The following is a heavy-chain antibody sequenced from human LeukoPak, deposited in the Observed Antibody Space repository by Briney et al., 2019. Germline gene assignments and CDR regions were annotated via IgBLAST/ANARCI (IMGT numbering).Heavy chain of an antibody. J-gene: IGHJ5*02. Sequence: SETLSLTCTVSGGSISSSSYYWGWIRQPPGKGLEWIGSIYYSGSTYYNPSLKSRVTISVDRSKNQFSLKLTSVTAADTAVYYCAKGGPEASAGLSWFDPWGQGTLVTVSS. CDR3: AKGGPEASAGLSWFDP. CDR1: GGSISSSSYY. CDR2: IYYSGST. D-gene: IGHD1-14*01. V-gene: IGHV4-39*07.